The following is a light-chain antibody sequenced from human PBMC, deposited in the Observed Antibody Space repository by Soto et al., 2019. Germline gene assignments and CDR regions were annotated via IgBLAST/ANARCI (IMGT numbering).Light chain of an antibody. J-gene: IGKJ4*01. Sequence: DIQMTQSPSSLSASVGDRVTITCRASQDIGNYLAWFQQKPGKPPKSLIDDATSLQSGVPSKFSGSRSGTDFTLTISSLQPEDFATYYCQQYNHYPLTFGGGTKVEIK. V-gene: IGKV1-16*02. CDR3: QQYNHYPLT. CDR1: QDIGNY. CDR2: DAT.